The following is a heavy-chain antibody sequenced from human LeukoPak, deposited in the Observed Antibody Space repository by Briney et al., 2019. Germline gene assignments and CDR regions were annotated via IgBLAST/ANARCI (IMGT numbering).Heavy chain of an antibody. CDR1: GGSINSY. CDR2: ISGSGAI. Sequence: SETLSLTCTVSGGSINSYWSWIRQPAGKGLEWIGRISGSGAITYNPALQSRLSISIDTSKNQFSLKLMSVTAADTAVYYCARDSGTTGEVKFDPWGQGTLVTVSS. D-gene: IGHD3-10*01. J-gene: IGHJ5*02. CDR3: ARDSGTTGEVKFDP. V-gene: IGHV4-4*07.